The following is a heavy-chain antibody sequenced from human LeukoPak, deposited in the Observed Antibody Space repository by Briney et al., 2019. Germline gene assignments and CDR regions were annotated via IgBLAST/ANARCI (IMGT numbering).Heavy chain of an antibody. CDR3: ARVRAAAGKYYFDY. J-gene: IGHJ4*02. Sequence: ASVKVSCKASGYTFTGYYMHWVRQAPGQGLEWMGWINPNSGGTNYAQKFQGRVTMTRDTSISTAYMELSRLGSDDTAVYYCARVRAAAGKYYFDYWGQGTLVTVSS. D-gene: IGHD6-13*01. CDR2: INPNSGGT. V-gene: IGHV1-2*02. CDR1: GYTFTGYY.